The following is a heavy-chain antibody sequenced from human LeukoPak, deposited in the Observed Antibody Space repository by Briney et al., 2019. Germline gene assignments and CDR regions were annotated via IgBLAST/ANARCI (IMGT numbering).Heavy chain of an antibody. CDR1: GYTFTGYY. CDR2: INPNSGGT. V-gene: IGHV1-2*02. D-gene: IGHD3-16*02. Sequence: ASVKVSCKASGYTFTGYYMHWVRRAPGQGLEWMGWINPNSGGTNYAQKFQGRVTMTRDTSISTAYMELSRLRSDDTAVYYCARVMITFGGVIAPHFDYWGQGTLVTVSS. CDR3: ARVMITFGGVIAPHFDY. J-gene: IGHJ4*02.